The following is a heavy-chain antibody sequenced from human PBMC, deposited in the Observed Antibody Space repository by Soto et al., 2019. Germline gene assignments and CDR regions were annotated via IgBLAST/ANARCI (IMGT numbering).Heavy chain of an antibody. CDR3: AVVFYYYGSGSDS. CDR2: INPDNSNT. CDR1: GYNFTDYA. D-gene: IGHD3-10*01. J-gene: IGHJ5*02. V-gene: IGHV1-3*01. Sequence: QVQLVQSGAEVKKPRASVKVPCKASGYNFTDYALHWVRQAPGQGLEWMGWINPDNSNTKYSQKFQGRVTMSSDTSANTAYMELRSLTSEESAVYYCAVVFYYYGSGSDSWGQGTLVSASS.